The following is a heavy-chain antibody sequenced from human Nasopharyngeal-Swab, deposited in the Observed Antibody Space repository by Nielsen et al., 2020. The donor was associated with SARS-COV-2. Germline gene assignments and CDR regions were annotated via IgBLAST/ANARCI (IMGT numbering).Heavy chain of an antibody. V-gene: IGHV3-23*01. CDR1: GFTFSSSA. J-gene: IGHJ6*02. CDR2: IGAAGNK. Sequence: GESLKISCAASGFTFSSSAISWVRQVPGMGLEWVSVIGAAGNKIYADSVKGRFTISRDNSKNTLYLQMNSLRAEDTAVYYCARGYDYVWGSYRGKYGMDVWGQGTTVTVSS. D-gene: IGHD3-16*02. CDR3: ARGYDYVWGSYRGKYGMDV.